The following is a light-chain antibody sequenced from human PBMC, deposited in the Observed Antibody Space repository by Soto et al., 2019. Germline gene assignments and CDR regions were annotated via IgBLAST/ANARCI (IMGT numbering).Light chain of an antibody. V-gene: IGKV1-5*03. CDR1: QTISSS. CDR2: KAS. J-gene: IGKJ2*01. Sequence: DIQMTQFPPTLSASMGDRVTITCRASQTISSSLAWYQQKPGKAPKLLIYKASTLETGVPSRFSGSGSVTEFTLTISSLQPDDFATYYCQQYDSYSPYTFGQGTRLEIK. CDR3: QQYDSYSPYT.